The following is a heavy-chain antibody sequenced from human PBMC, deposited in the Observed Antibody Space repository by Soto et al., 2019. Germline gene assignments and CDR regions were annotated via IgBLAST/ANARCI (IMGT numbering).Heavy chain of an antibody. J-gene: IGHJ5*02. V-gene: IGHV4-4*07. CDR3: ARGGVAARERGWFDP. Sequence: QVQLQESGPGLVKPSETLSLTCTVSGGSISSYYWSWIRQPAGKGLEWIGRIYTSGSTNYNPSLKSRVTMSVDTSKNQCSLKLSSVTAADTAVYYCARGGVAARERGWFDPWGQGTLVTVSS. D-gene: IGHD6-6*01. CDR2: IYTSGST. CDR1: GGSISSYY.